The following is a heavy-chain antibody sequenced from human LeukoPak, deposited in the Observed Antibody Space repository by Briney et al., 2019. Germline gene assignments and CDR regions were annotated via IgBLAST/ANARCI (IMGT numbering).Heavy chain of an antibody. J-gene: IGHJ5*02. CDR2: INHSGST. Sequence: SETLSLTCAVYGGSFSGYYWSWIRQPPGKGLEWIGEINHSGSTNYNPSLKSRVTISVDTSKNQFSLKLSSVTAADTAVYYCARVVRYFGWFDPWGQGTLVTVSS. CDR3: ARVVRYFGWFDP. CDR1: GGSFSGYY. V-gene: IGHV4-34*01. D-gene: IGHD3-9*01.